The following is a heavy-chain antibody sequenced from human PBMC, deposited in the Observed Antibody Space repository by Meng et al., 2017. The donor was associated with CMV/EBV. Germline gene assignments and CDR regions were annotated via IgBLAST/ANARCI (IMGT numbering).Heavy chain of an antibody. J-gene: IGHJ5*02. CDR3: SHRQGGSYLT. Sequence: SGPTLVTPAQTLTLTCTSSGFSLSSSGVAVGWIRQSPGKALEWLALIYWNDDKRYSPSLKSRLTITKDISKNQVVLTMTNMDPVDTATYYVSHRQGGSYLTWGQGTLVTVSS. D-gene: IGHD1-26*01. V-gene: IGHV2-5*01. CDR1: GFSLSSSGVA. CDR2: IYWNDDK.